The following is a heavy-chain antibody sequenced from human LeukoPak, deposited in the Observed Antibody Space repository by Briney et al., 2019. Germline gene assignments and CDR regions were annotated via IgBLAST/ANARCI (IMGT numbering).Heavy chain of an antibody. CDR2: INPSGGST. CDR3: ARVRSSSWYFDY. V-gene: IGHV1-46*01. Sequence: GASVKVSCKASGYTFTSYYMHWVRQAPGQGLEWMGIINPSGGSTGYAQKFQGRVTMTRDTSTSTVYMELGSLRSEDTAVYYCARVRSSSWYFDYWGQGTLVTVSS. D-gene: IGHD6-13*01. CDR1: GYTFTSYY. J-gene: IGHJ4*02.